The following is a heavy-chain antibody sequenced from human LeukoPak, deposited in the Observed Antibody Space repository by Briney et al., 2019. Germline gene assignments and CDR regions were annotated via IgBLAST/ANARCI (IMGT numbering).Heavy chain of an antibody. CDR1: GGSISSYY. J-gene: IGHJ3*02. CDR3: ARDRRRGYSYGFNAFDI. Sequence: SETLSLTCTVSGGSISSYYWNWIRQPPGKGLEWIGYIYYSGSTNYNPSLKSRVTISVDTSKNQFSLKLSSVTAADTAVYYCARDRRRGYSYGFNAFDIWGQGTMVTVSS. CDR2: IYYSGST. D-gene: IGHD5-18*01. V-gene: IGHV4-59*01.